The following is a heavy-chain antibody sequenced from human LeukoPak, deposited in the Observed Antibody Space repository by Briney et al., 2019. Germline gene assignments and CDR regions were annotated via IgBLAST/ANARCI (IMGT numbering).Heavy chain of an antibody. Sequence: PSETLSLTCGVRGGSFSDYYWSWLRQSPGVGLEWIGEINHSGSTNYNPSLKSRVTISVDTSKNQFSLKLSPVTAADTAVYYCARGAMVRTRFDYWGQGTLVTVSS. D-gene: IGHD3-10*01. CDR1: GGSFSDYY. V-gene: IGHV4-34*01. CDR2: INHSGST. CDR3: ARGAMVRTRFDY. J-gene: IGHJ4*02.